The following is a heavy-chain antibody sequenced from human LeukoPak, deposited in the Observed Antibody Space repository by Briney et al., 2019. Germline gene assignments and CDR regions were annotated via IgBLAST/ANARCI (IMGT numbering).Heavy chain of an antibody. V-gene: IGHV3-23*01. CDR3: PKEHIAVAPGY. J-gene: IGHJ4*02. CDR2: ISGSGWRA. Sequence: GGSLRLSCAASGFTFSSHAMSWVRQARGKGLEWVSAISGSGWRAYDAHSVEGRFTIHRDNPKNTLYLKMNSLRAEDTAVYYCPKEHIAVAPGYGGQGTLVTVSS. CDR1: GFTFSSHA. D-gene: IGHD6-19*01.